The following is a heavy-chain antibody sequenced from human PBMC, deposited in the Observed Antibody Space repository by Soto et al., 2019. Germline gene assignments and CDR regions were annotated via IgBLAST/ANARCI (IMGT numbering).Heavy chain of an antibody. J-gene: IGHJ6*02. V-gene: IGHV3-48*03. Sequence: GGSLRLSCAASGFSFIRYEMNWVRQAPGRGLEWVSFISSSGRTIYYADSVKGRFTISRDNAKNSVYLQMDSLRAEDTAVYYCATTTGYSSGWPSSYYYYGLDVWGQGTTVTVSS. CDR3: ATTTGYSSGWPSSYYYYGLDV. CDR2: ISSSGRTI. D-gene: IGHD6-19*01. CDR1: GFSFIRYE.